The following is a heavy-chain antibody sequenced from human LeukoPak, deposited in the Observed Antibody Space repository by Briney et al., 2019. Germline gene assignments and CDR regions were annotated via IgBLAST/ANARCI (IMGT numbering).Heavy chain of an antibody. V-gene: IGHV3-21*04. CDR3: GKTTTGYSSGRNPAWPVDY. D-gene: IGHD6-19*01. CDR1: GFTFSSYS. Sequence: GSLRLSCAASGFTFSSYSMNWVRQAPGKGLEWVSSISSSSSYIYYADSVKGRFTISRDNAKNSLYLQMNSLRAGDTAVYYCGKTTTGYSSGRNPAWPVDYWGQGTLVTVSS. CDR2: ISSSSSYI. J-gene: IGHJ4*02.